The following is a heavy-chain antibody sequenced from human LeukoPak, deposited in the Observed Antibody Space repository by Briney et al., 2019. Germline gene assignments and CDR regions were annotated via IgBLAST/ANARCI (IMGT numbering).Heavy chain of an antibody. CDR3: ARDTCSGGSCYPDY. J-gene: IGHJ4*02. CDR1: GGSISSGDYY. D-gene: IGHD2-15*01. CDR2: IYYSGST. V-gene: IGHV4-30-4*01. Sequence: SSQTLSLTCTVSGGSISSGDYYWSWIRQPPGKGLEWIGYIYYSGSTYYNPSLKSRVTISVDTSKNQFSLKLSSVTAADTAVYYCARDTCSGGSCYPDYWGQRTLVTVSS.